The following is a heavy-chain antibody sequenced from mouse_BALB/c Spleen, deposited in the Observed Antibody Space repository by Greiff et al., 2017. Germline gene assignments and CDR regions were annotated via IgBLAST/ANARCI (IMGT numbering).Heavy chain of an antibody. CDR2: ISSGSSTI. V-gene: IGHV5-17*02. J-gene: IGHJ4*01. CDR1: GFTFSSFG. Sequence: EVMLVESGGGLVQPGGSRKLSCAASGFTFSSFGMHWVRQAPEKGLEWVAYISSGSSTIYYADTVKGRFTISRDNPKNTLFLQMTSLRSEDTAMYYCARVTGTGYAMDYWGQGTSVTVS. CDR3: ARVTGTGYAMDY. D-gene: IGHD4-1*01.